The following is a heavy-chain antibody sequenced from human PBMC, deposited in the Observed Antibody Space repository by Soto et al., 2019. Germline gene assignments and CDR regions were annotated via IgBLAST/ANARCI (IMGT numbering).Heavy chain of an antibody. CDR2: IYYSGST. D-gene: IGHD2-21*02. V-gene: IGHV4-61*01. J-gene: IGHJ4*02. Sequence: SETLSLTCTVSGGSVSSGSYYWSWIRQPPGKGLDWIGYIYYSGSTNYNPSLKSRVTISVDTSKNQFSLKLSSVTAADTAVYYCARVSPVRRCGGDCYSGVIDYWGQGTLVTVSS. CDR3: ARVSPVRRCGGDCYSGVIDY. CDR1: GGSVSSGSYY.